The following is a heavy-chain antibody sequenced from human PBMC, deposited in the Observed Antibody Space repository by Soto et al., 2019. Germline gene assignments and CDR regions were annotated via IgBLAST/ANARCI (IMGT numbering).Heavy chain of an antibody. D-gene: IGHD5-12*01. CDR2: IDNSGRNT. Sequence: EGSLRLSCSASGFTFSTYAMIWVRQAPGKGLDWVSAIDNSGRNTFYTDSVKGRFTISRDNSKSTLYLQVNSLRAEDSAVYYCAKVARAAGYDWEDYFDNWGQGTLVTVSS. V-gene: IGHV3-23*05. CDR3: AKVARAAGYDWEDYFDN. CDR1: GFTFSTYA. J-gene: IGHJ4*02.